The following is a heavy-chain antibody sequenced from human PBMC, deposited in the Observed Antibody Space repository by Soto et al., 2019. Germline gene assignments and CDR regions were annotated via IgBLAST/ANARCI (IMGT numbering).Heavy chain of an antibody. V-gene: IGHV3-23*01. CDR2: ISGGGDNT. CDR1: GFTFSNYA. CDR3: ANERLARGFDY. J-gene: IGHJ4*02. Sequence: EVQLLDSGGGLVQPGGSLRLSCEASGFTFSNYAMNWVRQAPGKGLEWVLGISGGGDNTYYADSVKGRFTISRDNSKNPVFFQMNSLRAEDTAVYYWANERLARGFDYWGQGTLVTVSS.